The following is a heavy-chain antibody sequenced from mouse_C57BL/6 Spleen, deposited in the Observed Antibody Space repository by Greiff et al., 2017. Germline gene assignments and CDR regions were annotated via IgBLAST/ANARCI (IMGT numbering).Heavy chain of an antibody. CDR3: TTGLARFAY. CDR1: GFNIKDDY. Sequence: EVQLQQSGAELVRPGASVKLSCTASGFNIKDDYMHWVKQRPEQGLEWIGWIDPENGDTEYASKFQGKATITADTSSNTAYLQLSSLTSEDTAVYYCTTGLARFAYWGQGTLVTVSA. V-gene: IGHV14-4*01. D-gene: IGHD3-3*01. CDR2: IDPENGDT. J-gene: IGHJ3*01.